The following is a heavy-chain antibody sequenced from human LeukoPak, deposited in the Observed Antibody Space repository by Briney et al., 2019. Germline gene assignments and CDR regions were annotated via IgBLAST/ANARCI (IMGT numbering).Heavy chain of an antibody. CDR3: ARTSMVRGVIGNNWFDP. J-gene: IGHJ5*02. D-gene: IGHD3-10*01. CDR2: IYHSGST. CDR1: GGSISSGGYS. Sequence: PSETLSLTCAVSGGSISSGGYSWSRIRQPPGKGLEWIGYIYHSGSTYYNPSLKSRVTISVDRSKNQFSLKLSSVTAADTAVYYCARTSMVRGVIGNNWFDPWGQGTLVTVSS. V-gene: IGHV4-30-2*01.